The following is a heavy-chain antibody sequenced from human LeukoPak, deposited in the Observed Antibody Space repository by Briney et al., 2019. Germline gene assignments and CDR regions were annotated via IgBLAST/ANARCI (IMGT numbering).Heavy chain of an antibody. CDR3: ARTGYSSSWIPINWFDP. D-gene: IGHD6-13*01. J-gene: IGHJ5*02. CDR2: IFCSGST. CDR1: GGSISSSSYY. Sequence: SETLSLTCTVSGGSISSSSYYWGWIRQPPGKGLEWIGSIFCSGSTYYNPSLKSRVTISVDTSKNQFSLKLSSVTAADTAVYYCARTGYSSSWIPINWFDPWGQGTLVTVSS. V-gene: IGHV4-39*01.